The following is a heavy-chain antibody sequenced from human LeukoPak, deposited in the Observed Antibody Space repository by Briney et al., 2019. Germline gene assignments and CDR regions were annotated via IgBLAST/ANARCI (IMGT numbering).Heavy chain of an antibody. V-gene: IGHV3-23*01. J-gene: IGHJ2*01. CDR3: AKNLLGSESFSWYFDL. Sequence: GGSLRLSCAASGXTFSSYRVIRVRQAPGKGLEWVSSITDTGSGTCYVDSVKGRFTMSRDNSKNTLYLQMNSLRAEDTAVYYCAKNLLGSESFSWYFDLWGRGTLVTVSS. CDR2: ITDTGSGT. CDR1: GXTFSSYR. D-gene: IGHD1-26*01.